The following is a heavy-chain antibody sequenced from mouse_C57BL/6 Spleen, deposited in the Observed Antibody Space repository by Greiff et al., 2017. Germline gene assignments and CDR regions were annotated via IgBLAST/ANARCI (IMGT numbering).Heavy chain of an antibody. D-gene: IGHD3-3*01. CDR3: AILAVTGEDCDY. J-gene: IGHJ2*01. CDR1: GYTFTSYW. V-gene: IGHV1-74*01. CDR2: IYPSDGDT. Sequence: QVQLQQPGAELVKPGASVKLSCKASGYTFTSYWMNWVKQRPGQGLEWIGQIYPSDGDTNYNLKFKGKATLTVDKSSSTAYMPLSSLTSEDSAVYYCAILAVTGEDCDYWGQGTTLTVAS.